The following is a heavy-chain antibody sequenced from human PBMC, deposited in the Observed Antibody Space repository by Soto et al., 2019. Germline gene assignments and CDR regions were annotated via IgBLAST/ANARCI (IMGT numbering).Heavy chain of an antibody. D-gene: IGHD1-26*01. V-gene: IGHV1-18*01. CDR3: ARDLGAQTVDY. CDR2: ISAYNGNT. CDR1: GYTFTSYG. J-gene: IGHJ4*02. Sequence: QVQLVQSGAEVKKPGASVKVSCKASGYTFTSYGITWVRQAPGQGLEWMGWISAYNGNTKYEQKLQGRVTMTTDTPTGTPYIELRSLRSDETPVYYCARDLGAQTVDYWGQGTLVTVSS.